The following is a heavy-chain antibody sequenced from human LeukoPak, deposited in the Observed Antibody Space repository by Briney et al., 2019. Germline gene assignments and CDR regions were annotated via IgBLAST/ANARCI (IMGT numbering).Heavy chain of an antibody. CDR2: INHSGST. CDR3: ARGFSYYDRRGYYFDY. V-gene: IGHV4-34*01. Sequence: SETLSLTCAAYGGSFSGYYWSWIRQPPGKGLEWIGEINHSGSTNYNPSLKSRVTISVDTSKNQFSLKLSSVTAADTAVYYCARGFSYYDRRGYYFDYWGQGTLVTVSS. J-gene: IGHJ4*02. CDR1: GGSFSGYY. D-gene: IGHD3-22*01.